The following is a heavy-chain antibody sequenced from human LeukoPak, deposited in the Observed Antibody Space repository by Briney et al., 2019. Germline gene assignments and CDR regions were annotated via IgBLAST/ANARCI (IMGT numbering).Heavy chain of an antibody. CDR3: ARGGPRDYYGSGSYLISFDY. D-gene: IGHD3-10*01. CDR1: GGSISSYY. Sequence: SETLSLTCTVSGGSISSYYWSWIRQPPGKGLEWIGYIYYSGSTNYNPSLKSRVTISVDTSKNQFSLKLSSVTAADTAVYYCARGGPRDYYGSGSYLISFDYWGQGTLVTVSS. J-gene: IGHJ4*02. V-gene: IGHV4-59*12. CDR2: IYYSGST.